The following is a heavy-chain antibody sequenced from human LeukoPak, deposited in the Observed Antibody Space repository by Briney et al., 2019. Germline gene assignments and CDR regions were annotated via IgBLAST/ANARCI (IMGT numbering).Heavy chain of an antibody. CDR1: GGSISSHY. J-gene: IGHJ6*03. CDR2: IYYSGST. CDR3: ARGGYYYYYMDV. V-gene: IGHV4-59*11. Sequence: SETLSVTCTVSGGSISSHYWSWIRQPPGKGLEWIGYIYYSGSTNYNPSLKSRVTISVDTSKNQFSLKLSSVTAADTAVYYCARGGYYYYYMDVWGKGTTVTVSS.